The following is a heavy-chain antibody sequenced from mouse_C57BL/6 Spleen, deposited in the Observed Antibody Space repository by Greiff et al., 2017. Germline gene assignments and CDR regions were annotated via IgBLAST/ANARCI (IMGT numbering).Heavy chain of an antibody. J-gene: IGHJ1*03. D-gene: IGHD1-1*01. CDR1: GYTFTSYW. CDR3: ARSYYYGSIHWYFDV. V-gene: IGHV1-52*01. CDR2: IDPSDSET. Sequence: QVQLQQPGAELVRPGSSVKLSCKASGYTFTSYWMHWVKQRPIQGLEWIGNIDPSDSETHYNQKFKDKATLTVDKSSSTAYMQLSSLTSEDSAVYYCARSYYYGSIHWYFDVWGTGTTVTVSS.